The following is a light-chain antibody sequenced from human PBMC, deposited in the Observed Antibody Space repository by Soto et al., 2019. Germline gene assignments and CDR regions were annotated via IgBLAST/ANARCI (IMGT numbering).Light chain of an antibody. J-gene: IGLJ3*02. CDR1: SSNIGSNT. CDR3: ATWDDSLNGPV. V-gene: IGLV1-44*01. Sequence: QAVVTQPPSTSGTPGQRVTISCSGSSSNIGSNTVNWYQHLPGTAPKLLIYSNNQRPSGVPDQFSGSKSGTSASLAISGLQSEDEADYYCATWDDSLNGPVFGGGTKVTVL. CDR2: SNN.